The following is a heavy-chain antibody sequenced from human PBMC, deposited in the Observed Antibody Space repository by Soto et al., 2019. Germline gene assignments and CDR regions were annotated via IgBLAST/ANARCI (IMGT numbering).Heavy chain of an antibody. J-gene: IGHJ6*02. Sequence: QVQLQQWGAGLLKPSETLSLTCAVYGGSFSGYYWSWIRQPPGKGLEWIGEINHSGSTNYNPSLKSRVTISLDTSKNHFSLKLSSVTRADTAVYYCARGTITMVRGVPTPPYGMDVWGQGTTVTVSS. D-gene: IGHD3-10*01. CDR3: ARGTITMVRGVPTPPYGMDV. V-gene: IGHV4-34*01. CDR1: GGSFSGYY. CDR2: INHSGST.